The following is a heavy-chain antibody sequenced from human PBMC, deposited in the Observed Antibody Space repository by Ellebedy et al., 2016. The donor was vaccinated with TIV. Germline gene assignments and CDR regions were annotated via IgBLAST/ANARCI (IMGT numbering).Heavy chain of an antibody. Sequence: GESLKISXAASGFTFSSYAMSWVRQAPGKGLEWVSAISGSGGSTYYADSVKGRFTISRDNSKNTLYLQMNSLRAEDTAVYYCAKDRFLAAAESDWGQGTLVTVSS. V-gene: IGHV3-23*01. D-gene: IGHD6-13*01. CDR1: GFTFSSYA. CDR2: ISGSGGST. J-gene: IGHJ4*02. CDR3: AKDRFLAAAESD.